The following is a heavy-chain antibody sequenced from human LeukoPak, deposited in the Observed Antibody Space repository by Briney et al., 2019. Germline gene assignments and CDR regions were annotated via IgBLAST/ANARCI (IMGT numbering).Heavy chain of an antibody. V-gene: IGHV3-30*18. D-gene: IGHD5-18*01. CDR1: GFTFTSCA. J-gene: IGHJ4*02. CDR3: AKDGFVDTPMVSTFLDC. Sequence: PGGSVRLSCAASGFTFTSCAMHWVRQAPGKGLQWVAVISSDGRNKYYADSVKGRFTISRDSSKNTLYLQMNSLRPEDTAVYYCAKDGFVDTPMVSTFLDCWGQGTLVTVSS. CDR2: ISSDGRNK.